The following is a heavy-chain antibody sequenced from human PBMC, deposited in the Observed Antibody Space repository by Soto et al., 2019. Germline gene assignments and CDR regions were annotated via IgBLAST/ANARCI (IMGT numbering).Heavy chain of an antibody. CDR1: GGSISSGGYY. V-gene: IGHV4-31*03. D-gene: IGHD4-17*01. Sequence: SETLSLTCTVSGGSISSGGYYWSWIRQHPGKGLEWIGYIYYSGSTYYNPSLKSRVTISVDTSKNQFSLKLSSVTAADTAVYYCARDWNTVTTVYGFDPWGQGTLVTVSS. CDR3: ARDWNTVTTVYGFDP. CDR2: IYYSGST. J-gene: IGHJ5*02.